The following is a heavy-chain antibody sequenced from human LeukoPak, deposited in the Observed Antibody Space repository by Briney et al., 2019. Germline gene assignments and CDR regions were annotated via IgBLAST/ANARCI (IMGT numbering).Heavy chain of an antibody. CDR2: ITGSGGNT. V-gene: IGHV3-23*01. D-gene: IGHD3-9*01. Sequence: PGGSLRLSCAPSGFTFSNYTTSSVRHAPRKGLERVSAITGSGGNTYYADSVKGRFTISRDNSKNTLYLQMNSLRAEDTAVYYCAKWGDYDVLTGYYVSDYWGQGTLVTVSS. CDR3: AKWGDYDVLTGYYVSDY. J-gene: IGHJ4*02. CDR1: GFTFSNYT.